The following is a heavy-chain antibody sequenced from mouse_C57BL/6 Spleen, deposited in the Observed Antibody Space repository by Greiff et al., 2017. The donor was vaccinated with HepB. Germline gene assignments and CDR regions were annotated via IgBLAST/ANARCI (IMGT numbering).Heavy chain of an antibody. CDR1: GYSFTGYF. V-gene: IGHV1-20*01. J-gene: IGHJ4*01. CDR3: ARWDYDYDEGYAMDY. CDR2: INPYNGDT. D-gene: IGHD2-4*01. Sequence: EVKLVESGPELVKPGDSVKISCKASGYSFTGYFMNWVMQSHGKSLEWIGRINPYNGDTFYNQKFKGKATLTVDKSSSTAHMGLRSLTSEDSAVYYCARWDYDYDEGYAMDYWGQGTSVTVSS.